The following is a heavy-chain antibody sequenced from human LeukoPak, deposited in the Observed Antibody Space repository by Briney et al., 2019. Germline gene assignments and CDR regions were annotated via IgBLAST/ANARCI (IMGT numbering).Heavy chain of an antibody. CDR2: ISAYNGNT. CDR3: ARDYGSYYYGSGSYYV. D-gene: IGHD3-10*01. V-gene: IGHV1-18*01. CDR1: GYTFTSYG. Sequence: ASVKVSCKASGYTFTSYGISWVRQAPGQGLECRGWISAYNGNTNYAQKLQGRVTMTTDTSTSTAYMELRSLRSDDTAVYYCARDYGSYYYGSGSYYVWGKGTTVTVSS. J-gene: IGHJ6*04.